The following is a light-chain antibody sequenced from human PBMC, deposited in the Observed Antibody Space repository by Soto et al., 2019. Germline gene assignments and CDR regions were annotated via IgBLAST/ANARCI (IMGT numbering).Light chain of an antibody. CDR1: QSISSSY. V-gene: IGKV3-20*01. CDR3: QQYGSSRFT. Sequence: EIVLTQSPGTLSLSPGERATLSCRASQSISSSYLAWYQQKPGQAPRLPVYGASSRATGIPDRFSGSGSGTDFTLTISRLEPEDFAVYYCQQYGSSRFTFGPGTKVDIK. CDR2: GAS. J-gene: IGKJ3*01.